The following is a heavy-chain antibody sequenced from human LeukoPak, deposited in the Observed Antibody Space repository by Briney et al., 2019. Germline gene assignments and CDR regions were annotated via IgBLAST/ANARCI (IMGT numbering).Heavy chain of an antibody. CDR1: GYTFTGYY. J-gene: IGHJ6*02. D-gene: IGHD2-2*01. Sequence: ASVKVSCKASGYTFTGYYMHWVRQAPGQGLEWMGWINPNSGGTNYAQKFQGRVTMTRDTSISTAYMELGRLRSDDTAVYYCARGHCSSTSCYLPSYGMDVWGQGTTVTVSS. CDR3: ARGHCSSTSCYLPSYGMDV. V-gene: IGHV1-2*02. CDR2: INPNSGGT.